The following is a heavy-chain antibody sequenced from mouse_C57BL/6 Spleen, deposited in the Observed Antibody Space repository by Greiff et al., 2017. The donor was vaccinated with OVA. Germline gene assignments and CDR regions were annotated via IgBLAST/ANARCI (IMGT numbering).Heavy chain of an antibody. CDR2: INPNYGTT. CDR3: ESFDYYGSSYDY. Sequence: EVQLQQSGPELVKPGASVKISCKASGYSFTDYNMNWVKPSNGKSLEWIGVINPNYGTTSYNQKFKGKATLTVDKSSSTAYMQLNSLTSEDSAVYYCESFDYYGSSYDYWGQGTTLTVSS. CDR1: GYSFTDYN. V-gene: IGHV1-39*01. J-gene: IGHJ2*01. D-gene: IGHD1-1*01.